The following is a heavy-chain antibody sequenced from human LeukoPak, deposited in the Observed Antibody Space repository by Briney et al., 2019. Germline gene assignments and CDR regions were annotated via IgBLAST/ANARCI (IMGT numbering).Heavy chain of an antibody. J-gene: IGHJ6*02. D-gene: IGHD3-9*01. CDR3: ARWARGPYDILTGYYYYYYGMDV. V-gene: IGHV1-8*01. CDR1: GYTFTSYD. CDR2: MNPNSGNT. Sequence: ASVKVSCKASGYTFTSYDINWVRQATGLGLEWMGWMNPNSGNTGYAQKFQGRVTMTRNTSISTAYMELSSLRSEDTAVYYCARWARGPYDILTGYYYYYYGMDVWGQGTTVTVSS.